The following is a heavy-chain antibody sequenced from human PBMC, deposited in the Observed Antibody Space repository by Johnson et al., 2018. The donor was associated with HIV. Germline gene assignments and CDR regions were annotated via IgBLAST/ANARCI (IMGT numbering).Heavy chain of an antibody. CDR3: AKYPAAAALRAFDI. CDR2: IWYDGSNK. CDR1: GFTLSKHA. D-gene: IGHD6-13*01. Sequence: QVQLVESGGRVVQPGRSLRLSCAASGFTLSKHAMHWVRQAPGQGLEWVTVIWYDGSNKHYADSVKGRITISRDNSKNTLFLQMNSMRAEDTAVYYGAKYPAAAALRAFDIWGQGTMVTVSS. J-gene: IGHJ3*02. V-gene: IGHV3-33*06.